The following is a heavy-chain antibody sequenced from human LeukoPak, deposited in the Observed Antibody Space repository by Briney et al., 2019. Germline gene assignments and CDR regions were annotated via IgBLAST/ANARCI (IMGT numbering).Heavy chain of an antibody. D-gene: IGHD6-25*01. CDR2: INTNTGNP. J-gene: IGHJ3*01. Sequence: ASVKVSCKASGYTFTSYAMNWVRQTPGQGLEWMGWINTNTGNPTYAQGFTGRFVFSLDTSVSTAYLQISSLKAEDTAVYYCARHRESWAARQDAFEFWGQGTLVTVSS. CDR3: ARHRESWAARQDAFEF. V-gene: IGHV7-4-1*02. CDR1: GYTFTSYA.